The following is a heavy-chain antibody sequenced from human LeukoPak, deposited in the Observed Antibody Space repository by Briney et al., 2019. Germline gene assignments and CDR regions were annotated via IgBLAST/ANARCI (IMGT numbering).Heavy chain of an antibody. CDR3: ARAGLPADYFDY. CDR1: GFTFSSYG. Sequence: GGSLRLSCAASGFTFSSYGMHWVRQAPGKGLEWVAVISYDGSNKYYADSVKGRFTISRDNSKNTLYLQMNSLRAEDTAVYYCARAGLPADYFDYWGQGTLVTVSS. CDR2: ISYDGSNK. J-gene: IGHJ4*02. V-gene: IGHV3-30*03.